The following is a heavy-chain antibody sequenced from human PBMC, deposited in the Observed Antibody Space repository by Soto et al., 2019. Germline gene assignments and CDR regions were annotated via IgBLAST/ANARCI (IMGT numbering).Heavy chain of an antibody. Sequence: QVQLVESGGGVVQPGRSLRLSCEASGITFSVYAVYWVRQAPGKGLEGVALISDEGSNKYYADSVKGRFTVARDNSRNTGSLQMNCLSPEDTADYYCTIVGYSDAVVTQWPEIWGQGTMVTVSS. CDR3: TIVGYSDAVVTQWPEI. CDR1: GITFSVYA. CDR2: ISDEGSNK. V-gene: IGHV3-30*14. D-gene: IGHD2-21*02. J-gene: IGHJ3*02.